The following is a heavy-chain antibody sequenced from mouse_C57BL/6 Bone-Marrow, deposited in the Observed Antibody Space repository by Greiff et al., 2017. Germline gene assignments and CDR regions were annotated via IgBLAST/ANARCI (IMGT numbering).Heavy chain of an antibody. V-gene: IGHV1-74*01. CDR3: ASSSTTVVDYFDY. D-gene: IGHD1-1*01. Sequence: QVQLQQPGAELVKPGASVKVSCKASGYTFTSYWMHWVKQRPGQGLEWIGRIHPSVSDTNYNQKFKGQATLTVDKSSSTAYMQLSSLTSEDSAVDYCASSSTTVVDYFDYWGQGTTLTVSS. CDR2: IHPSVSDT. J-gene: IGHJ2*01. CDR1: GYTFTSYW.